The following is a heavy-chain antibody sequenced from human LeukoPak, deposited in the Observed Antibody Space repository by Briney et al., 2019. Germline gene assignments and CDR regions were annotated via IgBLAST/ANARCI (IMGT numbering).Heavy chain of an antibody. D-gene: IGHD1-14*01. CDR1: GFSFSNHW. Sequence: GGSLRLSCAASGFSFSNHWMSWARQAPGKGLEWVANIKQDGGDKYYVDSVKGRFTISRDNAKNSLYQQMNSLRAEDTAVYYCARGGNRFDSWGQGTLVTVSS. CDR2: IKQDGGDK. J-gene: IGHJ5*01. CDR3: ARGGNRFDS. V-gene: IGHV3-7*05.